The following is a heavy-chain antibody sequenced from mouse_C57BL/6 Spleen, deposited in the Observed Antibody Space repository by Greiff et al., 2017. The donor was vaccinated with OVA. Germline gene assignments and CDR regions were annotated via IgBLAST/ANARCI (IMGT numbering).Heavy chain of an antibody. CDR3: ARSYYGSSYDWYVDV. D-gene: IGHD1-1*01. Sequence: EVQLQQSGPELVKPGASVKIPCKASGYTFTDYNMDWVKQSHGKSLEWIGDINPNNGGTIYNQKFKGKATLTVDKSSSTAYMELRSLTSEDTAVYYCARSYYGSSYDWYVDVWGTGTTVTVSS. CDR2: INPNNGGT. CDR1: GYTFTDYN. J-gene: IGHJ1*03. V-gene: IGHV1-18*01.